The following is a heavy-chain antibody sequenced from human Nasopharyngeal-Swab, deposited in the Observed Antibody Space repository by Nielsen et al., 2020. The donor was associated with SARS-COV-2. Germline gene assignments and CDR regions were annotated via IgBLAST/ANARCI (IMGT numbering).Heavy chain of an antibody. CDR3: VREFEATGATYLDY. V-gene: IGHV3-48*02. D-gene: IGHD1-26*01. CDR2: ITSSSSTR. Sequence: GGSLRLSCAASGFTFSTYGMHWVRQAPGKGLEWVSYITSSSSTRYYADSVKGRFTVSRDNAKNSLYLQMSSLRDDDTAVYYCVREFEATGATYLDYWGLGTLVTVSS. J-gene: IGHJ4*02. CDR1: GFTFSTYG.